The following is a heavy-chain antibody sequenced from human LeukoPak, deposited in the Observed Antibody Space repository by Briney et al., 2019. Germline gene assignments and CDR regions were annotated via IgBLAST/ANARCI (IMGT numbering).Heavy chain of an antibody. J-gene: IGHJ4*02. CDR2: IYYTGKT. V-gene: IGHV4-61*03. CDR3: ARSQNYYGSGDY. CDR1: GDSVSNGNYY. D-gene: IGHD3-10*01. Sequence: SETLSLTCTVSGDSVSNGNYYWSWLRQPPGKALEWIGYIYYTGKTYYNPSLEGRVTILVDTSRNHFSVKLSSVTAADTAVHYCARSQNYYGSGDYWSQGTLVTVSS.